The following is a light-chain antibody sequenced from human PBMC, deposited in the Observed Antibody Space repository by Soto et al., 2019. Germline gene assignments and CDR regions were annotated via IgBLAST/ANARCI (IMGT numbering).Light chain of an antibody. CDR3: CSYAGSIYV. CDR2: GVT. J-gene: IGLJ1*01. V-gene: IGLV2-11*01. Sequence: QPALTLPRGVSWSPGQSVTSSCTVTSSDVGGYNHVSWYQQHPAKAPKLMISGVTKRPSGVPDRFSGSKSGKTASLTISGLQADDEADYYCCSYAGSIYVFGTGTKVTV. CDR1: SSDVGGYNH.